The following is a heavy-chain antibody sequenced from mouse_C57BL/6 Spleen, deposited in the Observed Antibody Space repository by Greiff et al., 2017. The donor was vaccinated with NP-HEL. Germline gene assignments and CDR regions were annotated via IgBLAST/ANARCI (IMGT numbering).Heavy chain of an antibody. J-gene: IGHJ4*01. V-gene: IGHV5-4*01. D-gene: IGHD4-1*01. CDR1: GFTFSSYA. Sequence: EVQLVESGGGLVKPGGSLKLSCAASGFTFSSYAMSWVRQTPEKRLEWVATISDGGSYTYYPDNVKGRFTISRDNAKNNLYLQMSHLKSEDTAMYYCARTGTWMDYWGQGTSVTVSS. CDR3: ARTGTWMDY. CDR2: ISDGGSYT.